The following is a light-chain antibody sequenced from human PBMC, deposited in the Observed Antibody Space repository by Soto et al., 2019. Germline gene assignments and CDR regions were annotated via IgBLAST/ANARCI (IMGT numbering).Light chain of an antibody. CDR3: HQRGSWPRGT. Sequence: EIVLTQSPATLSLSPGETATLSCRASQSVSSYLAWYQQKSGQAPRLLIYDASNRATGIPDRFSGSGSGTDFTLTISTLEPEDSAVYYCHQRGSWPRGTLGQGTKVDIK. J-gene: IGKJ1*01. CDR2: DAS. CDR1: QSVSSY. V-gene: IGKV3-11*01.